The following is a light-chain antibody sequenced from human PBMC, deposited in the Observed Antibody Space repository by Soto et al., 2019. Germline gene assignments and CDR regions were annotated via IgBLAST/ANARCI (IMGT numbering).Light chain of an antibody. J-gene: IGLJ2*01. CDR1: SSNIGSNY. V-gene: IGLV1-47*01. Sequence: QSVLTQPPSASGIPGQRGTISCSGSSSNIGSNYVYWYQQLPGTAPKLLIYRNNQRPSGVPDRFSGSKSGTSATLAISGPRSEDEADYYCAAWDASLSGVVFGGGTKLTVL. CDR2: RNN. CDR3: AAWDASLSGVV.